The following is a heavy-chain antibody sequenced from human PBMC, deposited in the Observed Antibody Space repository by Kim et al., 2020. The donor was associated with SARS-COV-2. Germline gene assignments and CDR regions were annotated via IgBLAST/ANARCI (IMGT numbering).Heavy chain of an antibody. CDR2: IGTAGDT. CDR1: GFTFSSYD. Sequence: GGSLRLSCAASGFTFSSYDMHWVRQATGKGLEWVSAIGTAGDTYYPGSVKGRFTISRENAKNSLYLQMNSLRAGDTAVYYCAREGTIRGYKTGAFDIWGQGTMVTVSS. J-gene: IGHJ3*02. CDR3: AREGTIRGYKTGAFDI. V-gene: IGHV3-13*01. D-gene: IGHD5-18*01.